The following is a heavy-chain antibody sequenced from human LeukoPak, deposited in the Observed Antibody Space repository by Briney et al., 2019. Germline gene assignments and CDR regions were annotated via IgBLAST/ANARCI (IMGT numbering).Heavy chain of an antibody. CDR1: GYTFTSYD. J-gene: IGHJ4*02. CDR2: INPNSGGT. V-gene: IGHV1-2*02. CDR3: ARAGGRVNVFRYFDWLSNIAFDY. D-gene: IGHD3-9*01. Sequence: ASVKVSCKASGYTFTSYDISWVRQAPGQGLEWMGWINPNSGGTNYAQKLQGTVTMTRDTSISTAYMELSRLRSDDTAVYYCARAGGRVNVFRYFDWLSNIAFDYWGQGTLVTVSS.